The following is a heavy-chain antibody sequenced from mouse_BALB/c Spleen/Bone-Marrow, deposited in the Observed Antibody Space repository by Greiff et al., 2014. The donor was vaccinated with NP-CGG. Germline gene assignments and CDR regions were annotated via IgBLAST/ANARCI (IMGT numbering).Heavy chain of an antibody. J-gene: IGHJ2*01. V-gene: IGHV14-3*02. CDR1: GFNIKDTY. Sequence: EVKLQESGAELVKPGASVKLSCTASGFNIKDTYMHWVKQRPEQGPEWIGRIVPANGNTKYDPKFQGKATITADTSSNTAYLQLTSLTSEDTAVYYCVRYLYGNYFDYWGQGTTLTVSS. D-gene: IGHD2-10*02. CDR3: VRYLYGNYFDY. CDR2: IVPANGNT.